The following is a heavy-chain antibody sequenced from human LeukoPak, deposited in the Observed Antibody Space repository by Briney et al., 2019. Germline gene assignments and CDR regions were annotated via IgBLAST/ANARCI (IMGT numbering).Heavy chain of an antibody. D-gene: IGHD3-10*01. Sequence: PGGPLRLSCAASGFTFSRYWMNWVRQVPGKGLEWVVNIRQDGSENNYVDSVKGRFTISRDNARNSLYLQMNTLRAEDTAVYYCARGSAIVRGSFGDWGQGTLVTVSS. CDR1: GFTFSRYW. CDR2: IRQDGSEN. CDR3: ARGSAIVRGSFGD. J-gene: IGHJ4*02. V-gene: IGHV3-7*04.